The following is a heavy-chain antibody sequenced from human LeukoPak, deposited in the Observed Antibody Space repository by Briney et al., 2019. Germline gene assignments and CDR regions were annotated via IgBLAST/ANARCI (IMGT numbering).Heavy chain of an antibody. CDR2: ISYDGSNK. CDR3: AKDRQITMIVARAGFDY. D-gene: IGHD3-22*01. J-gene: IGHJ4*02. CDR1: GFTFSTYA. Sequence: QPGGSLRLSCAASGFTFSTYAMHWVRQGPGKGLEWVAVISYDGSNKYYADSVKGRFTISRDNSKNTLYLQMNSLRAEDTAVYYCAKDRQITMIVARAGFDYWGQGTLVTVSS. V-gene: IGHV3-30-3*01.